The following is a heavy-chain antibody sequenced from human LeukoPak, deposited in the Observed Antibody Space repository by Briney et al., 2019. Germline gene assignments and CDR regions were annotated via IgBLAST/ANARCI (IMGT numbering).Heavy chain of an antibody. J-gene: IGHJ4*02. D-gene: IGHD3-10*01. V-gene: IGHV3-66*01. CDR3: ARDRGYLGN. CDR2: SYGGGNT. Sequence: GGSLRLSCAASGFTVSTNHMSWVRQAPGKGLDWVSVSYGGGNTHYADSVKGRFTISRDNSKNTLFLQMNSLRAEDTAVYYCARDRGYLGNWGQGTPVTVSS. CDR1: GFTVSTNH.